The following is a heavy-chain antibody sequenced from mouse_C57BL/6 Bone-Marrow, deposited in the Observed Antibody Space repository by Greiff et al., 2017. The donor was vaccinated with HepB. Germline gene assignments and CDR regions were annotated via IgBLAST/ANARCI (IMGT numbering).Heavy chain of an antibody. Sequence: VQLKESGPELVKPGASVKISCKASGYSFTGYYMNWVKQSPEKSLEWIGEINPSTGGTTYNQKFKAKATLTVDKSSSTAYMQLKSLTSEDSAVYYCARYGGSSYEDYFDYWGQGTPLTVSS. CDR2: INPSTGGT. J-gene: IGHJ2*01. D-gene: IGHD1-1*01. CDR3: ARYGGSSYEDYFDY. CDR1: GYSFTGYY. V-gene: IGHV1-42*01.